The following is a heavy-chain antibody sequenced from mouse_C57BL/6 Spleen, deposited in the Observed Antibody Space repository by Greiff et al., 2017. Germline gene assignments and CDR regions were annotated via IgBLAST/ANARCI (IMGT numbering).Heavy chain of an antibody. J-gene: IGHJ2*01. CDR2: ISSGGSYT. Sequence: EVKLVESGGDLVKPGGSLKLSCAASGFTFSSYGMSWVRQTPDKRLEWVATISSGGSYTYYPDSVKGRFTISRDNAKNTPYLKISSLKSEDTAMYYCARQTGTGDYFDDWGKGTTLTVSS. CDR3: ARQTGTGDYFDD. V-gene: IGHV5-6*01. D-gene: IGHD4-1*01. CDR1: GFTFSSYG.